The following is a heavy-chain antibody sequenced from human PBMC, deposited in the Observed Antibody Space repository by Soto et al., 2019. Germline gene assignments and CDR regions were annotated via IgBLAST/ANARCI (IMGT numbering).Heavy chain of an antibody. J-gene: IGHJ4*02. CDR3: ARYVGYYDSSGYYLYYFDY. Sequence: GGSLRLSCAASGFTFSSYGMHWVRQAPGKGLEWVAVIWYDGSNKYYADSVKGRFTISRDNSKNTLYLQMNSLRAEDTAVYYCARYVGYYDSSGYYLYYFDYWGQGTLVTVSS. V-gene: IGHV3-33*01. CDR1: GFTFSSYG. CDR2: IWYDGSNK. D-gene: IGHD3-22*01.